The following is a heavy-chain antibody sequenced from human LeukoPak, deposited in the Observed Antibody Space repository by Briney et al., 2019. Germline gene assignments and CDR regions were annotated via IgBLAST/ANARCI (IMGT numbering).Heavy chain of an antibody. CDR2: ISDSGGTT. CDR3: VKDDGWVQYAN. D-gene: IGHD5-24*01. V-gene: IGHV3-23*01. CDR1: GFTFSNAW. Sequence: GGSLRLSCAASGFTFSNAWMSWVRQAPGKGLEWVSIISDSGGTTYYADSVKGRFIISRDNSKNTVYLQMNSLSAEDAAVYYCVKDDGWVQYANWGQGTLVTVSS. J-gene: IGHJ4*02.